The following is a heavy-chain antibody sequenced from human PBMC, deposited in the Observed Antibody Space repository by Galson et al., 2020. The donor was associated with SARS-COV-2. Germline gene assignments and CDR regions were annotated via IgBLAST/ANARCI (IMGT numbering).Heavy chain of an antibody. CDR1: GGSISSGSYY. CDR2: IYTSGST. Sequence: SETLSLTCTVSGGSISSGSYYWRWIRQPAGKGLEWIGRIYTSGSTNYNPALQSRVTISIDTSKNQFSLELTSVTAADTAVYFCASGVVAGTGYWGQGILVTVSS. CDR3: ASGVVAGTGY. V-gene: IGHV4-61*02. J-gene: IGHJ4*02. D-gene: IGHD6-19*01.